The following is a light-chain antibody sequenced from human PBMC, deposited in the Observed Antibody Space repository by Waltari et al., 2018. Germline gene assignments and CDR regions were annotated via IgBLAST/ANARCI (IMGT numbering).Light chain of an antibody. J-gene: IGKJ2*04. CDR2: KAS. Sequence: TLSASVGDRVTITCRASQSITGYLAWYQQKPGKAPKLLIYKASSLESGVPSRFSGTGSGTDFTLTISSLQPDDFATYYCQHYSTYPCSFGQGTKLEIK. CDR3: QHYSTYPCS. V-gene: IGKV1-5*03. CDR1: QSITGY.